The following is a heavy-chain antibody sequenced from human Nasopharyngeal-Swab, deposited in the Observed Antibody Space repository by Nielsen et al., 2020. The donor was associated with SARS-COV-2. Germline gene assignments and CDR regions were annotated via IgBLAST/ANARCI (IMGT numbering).Heavy chain of an antibody. CDR1: GFTFSSYG. CDR3: ARSHRDYYDSSGSDDY. CDR2: ISYDGSNK. J-gene: IGHJ4*02. D-gene: IGHD3-22*01. V-gene: IGHV3-30*03. Sequence: GESLKISCAASGFTFSSYGMHWVRQAPGKGLEWVTLISYDGSNKYYADSVKGRFTISRDNAKNSLYLQMNSLRAEDTAVYYCARSHRDYYDSSGSDDYWGQGTLVTVSS.